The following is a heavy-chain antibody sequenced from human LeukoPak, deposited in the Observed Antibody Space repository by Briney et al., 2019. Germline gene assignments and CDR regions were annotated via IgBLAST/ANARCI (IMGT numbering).Heavy chain of an antibody. Sequence: KPSETLSLTCTVSGGSIISYYGSWIRQPAGKGLEWIGRIYTSGSTNYNPSLKSRVTMSVDTSKNQFSLKLSSVTAADTAVYYCARDRDPMDIVVVPAAPFDYWGQGTLVTVSS. D-gene: IGHD2-2*03. CDR1: GGSIISYY. J-gene: IGHJ4*02. CDR2: IYTSGST. CDR3: ARDRDPMDIVVVPAAPFDY. V-gene: IGHV4-4*07.